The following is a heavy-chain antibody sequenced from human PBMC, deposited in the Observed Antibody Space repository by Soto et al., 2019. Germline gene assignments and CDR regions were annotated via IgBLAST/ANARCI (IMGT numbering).Heavy chain of an antibody. CDR2: IYWDDDK. D-gene: IGHD5-18*01. CDR3: AHYVDTAMVVEY. CDR1: GFSLSTSGVG. V-gene: IGHV2-5*02. J-gene: IGHJ4*02. Sequence: QITLKESGPTLVKPTQTITLTCTFSGFSLSTSGVGVGWIRQPPGKALEWLALIYWDDDKRYSPSLKSRLTITKDTSKNQVVLTMTNMDPVDTATYYCAHYVDTAMVVEYWGQGTLVTVSS.